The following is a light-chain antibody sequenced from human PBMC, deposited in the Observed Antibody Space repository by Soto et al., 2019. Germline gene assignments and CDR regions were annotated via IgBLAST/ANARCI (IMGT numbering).Light chain of an antibody. J-gene: IGKJ2*01. CDR2: GAT. CDR3: QHVYNFPHT. CDR1: QFIANY. Sequence: DIRMTQSPSSLSASVGDGVTLTCRASQFIANYLNWYQQRPGKVSEVLIYGATTLQSGIPSRFAGSGYGTDFTLTIRNVQPEDSATYYCQHVYNFPHTFGQGTKLEV. V-gene: IGKV1-39*01.